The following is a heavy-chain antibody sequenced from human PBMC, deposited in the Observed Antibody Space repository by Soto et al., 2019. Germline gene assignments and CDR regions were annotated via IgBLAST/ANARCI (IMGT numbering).Heavy chain of an antibody. Sequence: ASVKVSCKASGYTFTSYAMHWVRQAPGQRLEWMGWINAGNGNTKYSQKFQGRVTITRDTSASTAYMELSSLRSEDTAVYYCARGMEDCSGGSCRHYYYYYMDVWGKGTTVTVSS. CDR2: INAGNGNT. CDR1: GYTFTSYA. D-gene: IGHD2-15*01. CDR3: ARGMEDCSGGSCRHYYYYYMDV. V-gene: IGHV1-3*01. J-gene: IGHJ6*03.